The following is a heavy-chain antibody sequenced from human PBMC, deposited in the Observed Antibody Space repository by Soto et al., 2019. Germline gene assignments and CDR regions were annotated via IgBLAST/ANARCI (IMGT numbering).Heavy chain of an antibody. CDR3: ARYITMVRGATDAFDI. Sequence: SETLSLTCTVSGGSISSYYWSCIRQPPGKGLEWIGYIYYSGSTNYNPSLKSRVTISVDTSKNQFSLKLSSVTAADTAVYYCARYITMVRGATDAFDIWGQGTMVTVSS. CDR1: GGSISSYY. CDR2: IYYSGST. J-gene: IGHJ3*02. D-gene: IGHD3-10*01. V-gene: IGHV4-59*01.